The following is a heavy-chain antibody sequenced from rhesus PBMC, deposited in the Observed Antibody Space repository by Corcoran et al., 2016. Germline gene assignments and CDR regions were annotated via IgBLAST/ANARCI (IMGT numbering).Heavy chain of an antibody. D-gene: IGHD3-28*01. Sequence: EVQLVQSGAEVKKPGASVKISCKASGYTFTDYYLHCVRQGPGKGLEWMGRVDLQDGEAIHAQKFQGRVTITADTSTDTAYMELSSLRSEDTAVYYCATQGLFYWGQGVLVTVSS. CDR3: ATQGLFY. V-gene: IGHV1-111*02. CDR2: VDLQDGEA. CDR1: GYTFTDYY. J-gene: IGHJ4*01.